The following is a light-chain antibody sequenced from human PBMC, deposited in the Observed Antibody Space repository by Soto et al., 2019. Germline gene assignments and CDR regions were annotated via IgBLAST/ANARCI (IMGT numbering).Light chain of an antibody. Sequence: QSVLTQPASVSGSPGQSITISCTGTSSDIGRYKFVSWFQQHPGKAPKLMIFKGTNRPSGVSNRFSGSKSGNTASLTISGLQAEDEAIYFCSSSTNTNTLVIFGGGTKLTVL. J-gene: IGLJ2*01. CDR1: SSDIGRYKF. CDR3: SSSTNTNTLVI. V-gene: IGLV2-14*01. CDR2: KGT.